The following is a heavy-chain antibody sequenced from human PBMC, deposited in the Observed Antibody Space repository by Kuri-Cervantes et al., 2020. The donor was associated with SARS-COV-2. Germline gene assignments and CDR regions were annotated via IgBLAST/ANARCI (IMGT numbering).Heavy chain of an antibody. J-gene: IGHJ3*02. CDR3: AKVRWELRRVDVLDI. CDR1: GFTFSSYA. CDR2: ISGSGGST. V-gene: IGHV3-23*01. Sequence: GESLKISCAASGFTFSSYAMSWVRQAPGKGLEWVSGISGSGGSTYYADSVKGRFTLSRDNSKKTLYLQMNSLRADDTAVYYCAKVRWELRRVDVLDIWGQGTMVTVSS. D-gene: IGHD1-26*01.